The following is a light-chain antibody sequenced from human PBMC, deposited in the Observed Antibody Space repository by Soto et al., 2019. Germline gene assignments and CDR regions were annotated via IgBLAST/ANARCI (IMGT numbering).Light chain of an antibody. CDR3: QQYRSAST. Sequence: DIKMTQSPSTLSAFVGVRVTITCRASQSVSNWLAWYQQKPGKAPRLLISKASTLESGVPSRVSGSGSGTEFTLSISSLQPEDFATYYCQQYRSASTFGQGTKLEIK. CDR1: QSVSNW. CDR2: KAS. V-gene: IGKV1-5*03. J-gene: IGKJ2*02.